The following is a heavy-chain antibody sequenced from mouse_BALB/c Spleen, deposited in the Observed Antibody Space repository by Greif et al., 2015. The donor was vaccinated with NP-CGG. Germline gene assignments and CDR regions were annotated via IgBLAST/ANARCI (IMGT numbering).Heavy chain of an antibody. CDR3: ASGGYDGLMDY. CDR2: IYPGNVNT. Sequence: VQLQQSGPELVKPGASVRISCKASGYTFTSYYIHWVKQRPGQGLEWIGWIYPGNVNTKYNEKFKGKATLTADKSSSTAYMQLSSLTSEDSAAYFCASGGYDGLMDYWGQGTSVTVSS. CDR1: GYTFTSYY. V-gene: IGHV1S56*01. J-gene: IGHJ4*01. D-gene: IGHD2-3*01.